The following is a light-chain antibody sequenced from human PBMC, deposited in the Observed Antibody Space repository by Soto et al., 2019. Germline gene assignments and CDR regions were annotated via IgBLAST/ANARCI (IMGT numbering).Light chain of an antibody. CDR2: GAS. Sequence: EIVLTQSPGTMSLSPGERATLSCRASQSVSSSYLAWYQQKPGQAPRLLIYGASSRATGIPDRFSGSGSGADFTLTISRLEPEEFAVSYCQQYGSSRTFGQGTKGDIQ. V-gene: IGKV3-20*01. CDR3: QQYGSSRT. J-gene: IGKJ1*01. CDR1: QSVSSSY.